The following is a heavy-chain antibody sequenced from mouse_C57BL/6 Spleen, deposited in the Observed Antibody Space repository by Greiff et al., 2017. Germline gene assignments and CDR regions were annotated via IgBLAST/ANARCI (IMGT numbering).Heavy chain of an antibody. CDR3: ASPGYDNGFFAY. CDR2: ISSGSSTI. J-gene: IGHJ3*01. Sequence: VQLKQSGGGLVKPGGSLKLSCAASGFTFSDYGMHWVRQAPGKGLAWVAYISSGSSTIYYADTVKGRFTISRDNAKNTLFLQMTRLRSENTAMYYCASPGYDNGFFAYWGQGTLVTVSA. V-gene: IGHV5-17*01. D-gene: IGHD2-10*02. CDR1: GFTFSDYG.